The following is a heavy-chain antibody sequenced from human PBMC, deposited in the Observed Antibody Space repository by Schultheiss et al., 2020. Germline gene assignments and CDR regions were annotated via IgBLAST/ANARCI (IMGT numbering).Heavy chain of an antibody. CDR1: GFTFSSYA. J-gene: IGHJ6*04. Sequence: GESLKISCAASGFTFSSYAMSWVRQAPGKGLEWVSAISGSGGSTYYADSVKGRFTISRDNSKNTLYLQMNSLRSEDTAVYYCARDHQVGGYDYYGMDVWGKGTTVTVSS. V-gene: IGHV3-23*01. CDR3: ARDHQVGGYDYYGMDV. CDR2: ISGSGGST. D-gene: IGHD2-2*01.